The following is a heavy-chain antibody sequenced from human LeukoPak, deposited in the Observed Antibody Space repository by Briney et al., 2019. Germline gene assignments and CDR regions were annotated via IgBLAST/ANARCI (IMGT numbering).Heavy chain of an antibody. J-gene: IGHJ4*02. CDR3: ARAAGSSGYYRYYFDY. CDR1: GFTLSSYA. CDR2: ISYDGSNK. V-gene: IGHV3-30-3*01. D-gene: IGHD3-22*01. Sequence: PGGSLRLSCAASGFTLSSYAMHWVRQAPGKGLEWVAVISYDGSNKYYADSVKGRFTISRDNSKNTLYLQMNSLRAEDTAVYYCARAAGSSGYYRYYFDYWGQGTLVIVSS.